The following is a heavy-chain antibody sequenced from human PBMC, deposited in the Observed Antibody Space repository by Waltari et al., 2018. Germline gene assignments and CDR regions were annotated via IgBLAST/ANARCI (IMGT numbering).Heavy chain of an antibody. CDR1: GGTFSSYA. CDR2: IIPIFGTA. V-gene: IGHV1-69*01. D-gene: IGHD3-22*01. Sequence: QVQLVQSGAEVKKPGSSVKVPCKASGGTFSSYAISWVRQAPGQGLEWMGGIIPIFGTANYAQKFQGRVTITADESTSTAYMELSSLRSEDTAVYYCASPTAEYYYDSSGYGHWGQGTLVTVSS. CDR3: ASPTAEYYYDSSGYGH. J-gene: IGHJ4*02.